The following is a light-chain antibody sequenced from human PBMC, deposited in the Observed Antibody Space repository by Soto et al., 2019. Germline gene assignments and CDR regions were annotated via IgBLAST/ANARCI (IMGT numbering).Light chain of an antibody. CDR1: QTINTD. J-gene: IGKJ4*01. V-gene: IGKV3-11*01. Sequence: EIVLTQSPATLSLSPGESASLSCRASQTINTDLAWYQQKPGQAPRLLIFDASNRATGIPGRFSGSGSGTDFTLTISSLKPEDFAVYYCQQRSSWPLTFGGGTKVDIK. CDR2: DAS. CDR3: QQRSSWPLT.